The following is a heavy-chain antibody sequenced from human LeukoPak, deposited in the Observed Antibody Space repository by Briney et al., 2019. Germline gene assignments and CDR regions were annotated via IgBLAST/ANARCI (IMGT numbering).Heavy chain of an antibody. CDR3: AHATQRLPTIMVDAFDI. J-gene: IGHJ3*02. V-gene: IGHV1-69*13. Sequence: ASVKVSCKASGGTFNNYAINWVRQAPGQGLERVGRLIPLFGTPNYAQKFQGKVTITADESTSTFYMDLSGLRSEDTAVYYCAHATQRLPTIMVDAFDIWGQGTRVTVSS. D-gene: IGHD5-24*01. CDR1: GGTFNNYA. CDR2: LIPLFGTP.